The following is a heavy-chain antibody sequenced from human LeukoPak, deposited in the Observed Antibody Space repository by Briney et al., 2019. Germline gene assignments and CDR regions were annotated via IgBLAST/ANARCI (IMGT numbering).Heavy chain of an antibody. J-gene: IGHJ4*02. D-gene: IGHD1-26*01. Sequence: ASVKVSCKASGYTFNVYYIHWVRQAPGQGLEWMGWINPNSGGTNFAQKFQGRVTLTRDTSISTVYMELSRVTSDDTAVYYCARDQGGGATDFDYWGQGTLVTVPS. V-gene: IGHV1-2*02. CDR2: INPNSGGT. CDR3: ARDQGGGATDFDY. CDR1: GYTFNVYY.